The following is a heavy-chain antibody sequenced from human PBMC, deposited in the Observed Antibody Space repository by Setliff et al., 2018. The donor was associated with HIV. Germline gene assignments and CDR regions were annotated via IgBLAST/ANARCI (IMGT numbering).Heavy chain of an antibody. V-gene: IGHV4-4*09. J-gene: IGHJ6*03. D-gene: IGHD2-15*01. CDR3: ARSTLPPPYYYIDV. CDR1: DGSISSFY. Sequence: SETLSLTCSLSDGSISSFYWTWIRQPPGKGLEWIGYIHISGSTTYNPSLKSRVSISVDTSENQFSLTLTSVTAADSAVYFCARSTLPPPYYYIDVWGRGTTVTVSS. CDR2: IHISGST.